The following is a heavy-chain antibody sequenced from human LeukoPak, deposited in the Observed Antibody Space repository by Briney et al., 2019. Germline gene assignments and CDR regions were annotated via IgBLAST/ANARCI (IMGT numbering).Heavy chain of an antibody. CDR3: ARDLKGFNL. Sequence: PGGSLRLSCVASGFYFSAYLMSWVRQAPGKGLEWVANIKQDGSQEFYLDSVKGRFTISRDNGNSSLYLHMSRLRVEDTAVYYCARDLKGFNLWGQGALVTVSS. J-gene: IGHJ5*02. CDR2: IKQDGSQE. CDR1: GFYFSAYL. V-gene: IGHV3-7*04.